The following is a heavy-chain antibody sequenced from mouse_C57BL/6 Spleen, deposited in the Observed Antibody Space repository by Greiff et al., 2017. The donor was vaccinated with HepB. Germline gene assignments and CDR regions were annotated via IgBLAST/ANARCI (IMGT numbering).Heavy chain of an antibody. CDR1: GFTFSSYA. J-gene: IGHJ3*01. CDR2: ISSGGDYI. D-gene: IGHD2-10*01. V-gene: IGHV5-9-1*02. Sequence: EVQVVESGEGLVKPGGSLKLSCAASGFTFSSYAMSWVRQTPEKRLEWVAYISSGGDYIYYADTVKGRFTISRDNARNTLYLQMSSLKSEDTAMYYCTRDAYYPFAYWGQGTLVTVSA. CDR3: TRDAYYPFAY.